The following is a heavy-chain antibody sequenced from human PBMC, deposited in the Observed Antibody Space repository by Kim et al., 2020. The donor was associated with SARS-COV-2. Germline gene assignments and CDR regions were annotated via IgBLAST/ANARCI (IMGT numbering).Heavy chain of an antibody. CDR3: ARAMMSLGYRPSLGQGIGPDY. V-gene: IGHV3-33*01. CDR1: GFTFSSYG. D-gene: IGHD5-12*01. CDR2: IWYDGSNK. J-gene: IGHJ4*02. Sequence: GGSLRLSCAASGFTFSSYGMHWVRQAPGKGLEWVAVIWYDGSNKYYADSVKGRFTISRDNSKNTLYLQMNSLRAEDTAVYYCARAMMSLGYRPSLGQGIGPDYWGQGTLVTVSS.